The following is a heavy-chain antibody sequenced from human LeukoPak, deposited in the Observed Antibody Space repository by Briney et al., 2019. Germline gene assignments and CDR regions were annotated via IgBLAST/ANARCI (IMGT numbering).Heavy chain of an antibody. J-gene: IGHJ6*02. CDR3: ARGPYYYYGMDV. Sequence: PSETLSLTCAVYGGSFSGYYWSWIRQPPGKGLEWIGEINHSGSTNYNPSLKSRVTISVDTSKNQFSLKLSSVTVADTAVYYCARGPYYYYGMDVWGQGTTVTVSS. V-gene: IGHV4-34*01. CDR2: INHSGST. CDR1: GGSFSGYY.